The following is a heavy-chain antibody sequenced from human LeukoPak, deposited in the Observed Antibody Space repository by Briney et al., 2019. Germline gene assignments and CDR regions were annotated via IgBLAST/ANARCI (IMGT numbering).Heavy chain of an antibody. V-gene: IGHV3-74*01. CDR1: GFTFSTYW. CDR2: ISSDGSST. CDR3: ARDYSEGGYYFDY. J-gene: IGHJ4*02. D-gene: IGHD4-11*01. Sequence: PGGSLRLSCATSGFTFSTYWMHWVRQAPGKGPVWLSRISSDGSSTNYADSVKGRFTISRDNAKNTLYLQMNSLRAEDTAVYYCARDYSEGGYYFDYWGQGTLVTVSS.